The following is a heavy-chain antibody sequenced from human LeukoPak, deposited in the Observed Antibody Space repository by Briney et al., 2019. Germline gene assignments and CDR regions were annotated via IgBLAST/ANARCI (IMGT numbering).Heavy chain of an antibody. Sequence: AGGSLRLSCAGSGFTFSSYALSWVRQAPGKGLEWVSNLSGSGGGTYYADSVKGRFTISRDNSKNTLYLQTNSLRAEDTAVYFCAKSQDGGRLFHFDYWGQGTLVTVSS. J-gene: IGHJ4*02. V-gene: IGHV3-23*01. CDR1: GFTFSSYA. CDR3: AKSQDGGRLFHFDY. D-gene: IGHD1-26*01. CDR2: LSGSGGGT.